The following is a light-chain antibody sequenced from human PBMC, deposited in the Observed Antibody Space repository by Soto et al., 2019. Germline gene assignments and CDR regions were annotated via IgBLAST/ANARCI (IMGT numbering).Light chain of an antibody. J-gene: IGLJ1*01. V-gene: IGLV2-14*01. CDR1: SSDVGGYNY. Sequence: QSALTQPASVSGSPGQSITISCTGTSSDVGGYNYVSWYQQHPGKAPKFMIYDVSNRPSGVSTRFSGSKSGNTASLTISGLQAEDEADYYCNSYPTSSTRQIVFGTGTKVTVL. CDR3: NSYPTSSTRQIV. CDR2: DVS.